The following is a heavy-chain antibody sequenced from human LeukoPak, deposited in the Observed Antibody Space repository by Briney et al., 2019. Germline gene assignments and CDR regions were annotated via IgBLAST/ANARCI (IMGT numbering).Heavy chain of an antibody. CDR1: GGSIRSYY. Sequence: PAETLSLTCTVSGGSIRSYYWSWIRQPPGKGLEWIGYIYYGGSTNYHPSLKSRVTISVDTSKNQFSLNLRSVTAADTAVYYCPRVERLQWYHFDYWGQGTLVTVSS. J-gene: IGHJ4*02. CDR3: PRVERLQWYHFDY. CDR2: IYYGGST. V-gene: IGHV4-59*01. D-gene: IGHD4-23*01.